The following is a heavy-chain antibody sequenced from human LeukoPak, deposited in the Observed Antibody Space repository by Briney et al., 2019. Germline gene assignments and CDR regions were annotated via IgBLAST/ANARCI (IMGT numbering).Heavy chain of an antibody. Sequence: ASVKVSCKASGYTFTGYYMHWVQQAPGQGLEWMGWINPNSGGTNYAQKFQGRVTMTRDTSISTAYMELSRLRSDDTAVYYCARDRSPAPGRSYGRGHFDYWGQGTLVTVSS. V-gene: IGHV1-2*02. CDR2: INPNSGGT. J-gene: IGHJ4*02. D-gene: IGHD5-18*01. CDR3: ARDRSPAPGRSYGRGHFDY. CDR1: GYTFTGYY.